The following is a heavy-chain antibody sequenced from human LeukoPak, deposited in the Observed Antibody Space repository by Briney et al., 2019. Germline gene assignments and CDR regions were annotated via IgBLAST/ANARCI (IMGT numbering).Heavy chain of an antibody. CDR1: GGSISSYY. V-gene: IGHV4-59*01. Sequence: KPSETLSLTCTVSGGSISSYYWSWIRQPPGKGLEWIGYIYYSGSTNYNPSLKSRVTISVDTSKNQFSLKLSSVTAADPAVYYCARGVIVPAAYFDYWGQGTLVTVSS. CDR2: IYYSGST. CDR3: ARGVIVPAAYFDY. D-gene: IGHD2-2*01. J-gene: IGHJ4*02.